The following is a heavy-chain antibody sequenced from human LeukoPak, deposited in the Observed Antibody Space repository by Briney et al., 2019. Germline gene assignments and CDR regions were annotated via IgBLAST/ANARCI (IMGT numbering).Heavy chain of an antibody. D-gene: IGHD3-10*01. CDR3: ARRVVRGPKDY. V-gene: IGHV4-34*01. CDR2: INHSGST. Sequence: ASETLSLTCSVHGGSFSGYYWSWIRQPPGKGLEWIGEINHSGSTNYNPSLKSRVTISVDTSKNQFSLKLSSVTAADTPVCYCARRVVRGPKDYWGQGTLVTVSS. J-gene: IGHJ4*02. CDR1: GGSFSGYY.